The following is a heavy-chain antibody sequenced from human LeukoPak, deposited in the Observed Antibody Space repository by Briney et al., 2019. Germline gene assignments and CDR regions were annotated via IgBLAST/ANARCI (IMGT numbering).Heavy chain of an antibody. V-gene: IGHV3-73*01. D-gene: IGHD1-26*01. J-gene: IGHJ6*02. CDR1: GFTFSGST. Sequence: AGGSLRLSCAASGFTFSGSTMHWVRQASGKGLEWVGRIRSKANNYATAYATSVKGRFTLSRDDSKNTAYLQMNSLKTEDTAVYYCIRGAASGSYYGFDVWGQGATVTVPS. CDR3: IRGAASGSYYGFDV. CDR2: IRSKANNYAT.